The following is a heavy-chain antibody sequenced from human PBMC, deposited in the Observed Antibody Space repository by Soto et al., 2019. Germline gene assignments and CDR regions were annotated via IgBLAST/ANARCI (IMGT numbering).Heavy chain of an antibody. Sequence: SETLSLTCTVSCGSVSSGSYYWSWIRQPPGKGLEYIGYLYYSGSTNYNPSLKSRVTISVDTPKNQFSLKLTSVTAADTAIYYCARGQAFWTGYYRMPYYFDYWGQGTLVTVSS. J-gene: IGHJ4*02. V-gene: IGHV4-61*01. CDR2: LYYSGST. D-gene: IGHD3-3*01. CDR1: CGSVSSGSYY. CDR3: ARGQAFWTGYYRMPYYFDY.